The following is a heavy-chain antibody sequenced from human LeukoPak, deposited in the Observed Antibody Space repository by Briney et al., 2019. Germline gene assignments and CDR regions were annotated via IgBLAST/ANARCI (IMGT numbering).Heavy chain of an antibody. CDR1: GGSFSGYY. V-gene: IGHV4-34*01. CDR3: ARGPLVGYCSSTSCYAGYYYYYVDV. CDR2: INHSGST. D-gene: IGHD2-2*01. J-gene: IGHJ6*03. Sequence: SETLSLTCALYGGSFSGYYWSWIRQPPGKGLEWSREINHSGSTNYNPSLKSRVTISVDTSKNQFSLKLSSVTAADTAVYYCARGPLVGYCSSTSCYAGYYYYYVDVWGKGTTVTVSS.